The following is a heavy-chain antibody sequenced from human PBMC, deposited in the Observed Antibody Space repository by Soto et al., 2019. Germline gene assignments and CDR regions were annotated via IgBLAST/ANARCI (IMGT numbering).Heavy chain of an antibody. V-gene: IGHV2-5*01. Sequence: QITLKESGPTLVKPTQTLTLTCTFAGFSLSTSGMGVGWIRQPPGKALEWLALIYWNDDKRYSPSLKSRLTITKDSSKNQVVLTVTYMDPVDTSTYYCAHTTDPDSGYSEGFDYWGQGTLVTVSS. CDR3: AHTTDPDSGYSEGFDY. J-gene: IGHJ4*02. D-gene: IGHD5-12*01. CDR1: GFSLSTSGMG. CDR2: IYWNDDK.